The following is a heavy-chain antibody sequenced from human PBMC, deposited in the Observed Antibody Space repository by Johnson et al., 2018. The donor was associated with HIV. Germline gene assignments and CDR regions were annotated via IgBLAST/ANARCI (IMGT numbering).Heavy chain of an antibody. Sequence: VQLVESGGGLVQPGGSLRLSCAGSGFTFDDYAMHWVRQAPGKGLEWVSGISWKSGSIGYADSVKGRLTISRDNSKNTLYLQMNSLRAEDTAVYYCARDQRGDIIPTTYDAFDIWGQGTMVTVSS. CDR3: ARDQRGDIIPTTYDAFDI. CDR2: ISWKSGSI. CDR1: GFTFDDYA. D-gene: IGHD5-12*01. J-gene: IGHJ3*02. V-gene: IGHV3-9*01.